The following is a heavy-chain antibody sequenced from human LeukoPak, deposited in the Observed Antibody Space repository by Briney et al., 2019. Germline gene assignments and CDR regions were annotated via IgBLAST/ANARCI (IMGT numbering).Heavy chain of an antibody. D-gene: IGHD6-13*01. CDR2: ISGSGGST. Sequence: GGSLRLSCAASGFTFSSYAMSWVRQAPGKGLEWVSAISGSGGSTYYADSVRGRFTISRDNAKNSLYLQMNSLRDEDTAVYYCARGAPGVGIAAAGIDYWGQGTLVTVSS. CDR3: ARGAPGVGIAAAGIDY. CDR1: GFTFSSYA. V-gene: IGHV3-23*01. J-gene: IGHJ4*02.